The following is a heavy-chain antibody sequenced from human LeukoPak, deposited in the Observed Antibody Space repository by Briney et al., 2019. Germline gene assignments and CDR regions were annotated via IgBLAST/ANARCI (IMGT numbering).Heavy chain of an antibody. V-gene: IGHV3-23*01. D-gene: IGHD2-15*01. CDR2: ISGSGATR. J-gene: IGHJ4*02. CDR1: GFSFSSYA. Sequence: QPGGSLTLSCAASGFSFSSYAMSWVRQAPGRGLEWVSGISGSGATRYYADSVKGRFTVSRDNSESTLFLQMNGLRAEDTALYYCAMLTPSSYYFDYWGQGTLVTVSS. CDR3: AMLTPSSYYFDY.